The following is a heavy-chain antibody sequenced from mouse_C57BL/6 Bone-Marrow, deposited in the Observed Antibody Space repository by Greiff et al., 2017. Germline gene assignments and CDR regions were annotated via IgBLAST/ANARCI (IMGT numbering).Heavy chain of an antibody. CDR3: ARMGYAKDY. J-gene: IGHJ4*01. CDR2: IYPGSGST. V-gene: IGHV1-55*01. Sequence: QVQLKQPGAELVKPGASVKMSCKASGYTFTSYWITWVKQRPGQGLEWIGDIYPGSGSTNYNEKFKSKATLTVDTSSSTAYVQLSSLTSEDAAVYYCARMGYAKDYWGQGTSVTVSS. CDR1: GYTFTSYW.